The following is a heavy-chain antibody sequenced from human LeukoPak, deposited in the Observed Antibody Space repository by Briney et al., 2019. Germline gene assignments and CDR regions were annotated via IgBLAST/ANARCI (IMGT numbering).Heavy chain of an antibody. CDR1: GGSMSSSSYY. CDR2: IYYSGST. J-gene: IGHJ5*02. CDR3: ARGWFRSIYDFWSGYRRTTGFDP. V-gene: IGHV4-39*07. D-gene: IGHD3-3*01. Sequence: SETLSLTCTVSGGSMSSSSYYRGWIRQPPGKGLEWIGSIYYSGSTNYNPSLKSRVTISVDTSKNQFSLKLSSVTAADTAVYYCARGWFRSIYDFWSGYRRTTGFDPWGQGTLVTVSS.